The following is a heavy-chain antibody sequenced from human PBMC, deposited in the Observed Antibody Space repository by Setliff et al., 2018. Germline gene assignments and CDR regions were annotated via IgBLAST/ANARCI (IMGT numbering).Heavy chain of an antibody. D-gene: IGHD3-10*01. V-gene: IGHV3-11*05. CDR3: ARDSVTMVRGVIRSYYYYYMDV. Sequence: PGGSLRLSCAASGFTFSDYYMSWIRQAPGKGLEWVSYISSSSSYTNYADSVKGRFTISRDNAKSSLYLQMNSLRAEDTAVYYCARDSVTMVRGVIRSYYYYYMDVWGKGTTVTVSS. J-gene: IGHJ6*03. CDR2: ISSSSSYT. CDR1: GFTFSDYY.